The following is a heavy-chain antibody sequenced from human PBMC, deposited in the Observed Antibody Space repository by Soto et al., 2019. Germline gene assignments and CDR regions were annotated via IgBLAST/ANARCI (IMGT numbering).Heavy chain of an antibody. CDR1: GYTFTSYG. V-gene: IGHV1-8*02. CDR3: ARGLHWNYYYYMDV. CDR2: MNANNGNT. Sequence: ASVKVSCKASGYTFTSYGISWVRQAPGQGLEWMGWMNANNGNTGYAQKFQGRVTMTTNTSISTAYMELSSLRSEDTAVYYCARGLHWNYYYYMDVWGKGTTVTVSS. J-gene: IGHJ6*03. D-gene: IGHD3-3*01.